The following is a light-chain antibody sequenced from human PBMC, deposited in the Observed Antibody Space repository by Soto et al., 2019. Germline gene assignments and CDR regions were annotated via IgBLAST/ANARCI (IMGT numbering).Light chain of an antibody. Sequence: QYALTQPASLSGSPGQSITISCTGTSSDIGAYDYVSWFQQHPGKAPKLMISEVNNRPSGVSNRFSGSKSGNTAYLTISGLQVEDEAEYFCCSFTTTSTHVFGTGTKLTVL. CDR1: SSDIGAYDY. CDR2: EVN. V-gene: IGLV2-14*01. CDR3: CSFTTTSTHV. J-gene: IGLJ1*01.